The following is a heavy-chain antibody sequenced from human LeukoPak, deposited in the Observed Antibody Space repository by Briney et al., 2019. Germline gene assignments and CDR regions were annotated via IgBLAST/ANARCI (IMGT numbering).Heavy chain of an antibody. CDR3: ARGGSYYDY. V-gene: IGHV4-59*01. J-gene: IGHJ4*02. CDR1: GGSISSYY. Sequence: SETLSLTCTVSGGSISSYYWSWIRQPPGKGLEWIGYIYYSGSTNYNPSLKSRLTISVDTYKNQFSLKLSSVTAADTAVYSCARGGSYYDYWGQGTLVTVSS. D-gene: IGHD1-26*01. CDR2: IYYSGST.